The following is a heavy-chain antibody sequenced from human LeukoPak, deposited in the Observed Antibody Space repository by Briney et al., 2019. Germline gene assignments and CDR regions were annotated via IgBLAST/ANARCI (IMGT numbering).Heavy chain of an antibody. J-gene: IGHJ4*02. Sequence: PGGSLRLCCSVSGFTFSTYVMHWVRQAPGKGLEYVSAISSNGDNTYYADSVKGRFTISRDISKNTLYLQMSSLRADDTAVYYCVRGTGYWGQGTLVTVSS. V-gene: IGHV3-64D*06. CDR1: GFTFSTYV. CDR2: ISSNGDNT. CDR3: VRGTGY.